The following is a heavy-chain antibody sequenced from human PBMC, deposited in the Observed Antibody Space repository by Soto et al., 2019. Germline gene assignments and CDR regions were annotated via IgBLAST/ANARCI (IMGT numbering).Heavy chain of an antibody. V-gene: IGHV4-31*03. J-gene: IGHJ5*02. Sequence: SETLSLTCTVTGGSISSGGYYWSWIRQHPGKGLEWIGYIYYSGSTYYNPSLKSRVTISVDTSKNQFSLKLSSVTAADTAVYYCARLVAMITFGGVIPKWFDPWGQGTQVTVSS. D-gene: IGHD3-16*02. CDR2: IYYSGST. CDR1: GGSISSGGYY. CDR3: ARLVAMITFGGVIPKWFDP.